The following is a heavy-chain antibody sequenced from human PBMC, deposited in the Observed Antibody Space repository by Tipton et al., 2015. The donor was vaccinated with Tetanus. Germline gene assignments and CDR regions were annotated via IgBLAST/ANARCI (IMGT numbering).Heavy chain of an antibody. J-gene: IGHJ5*01. CDR1: GFTFSSYT. CDR3: VRKGYTWATSGLDS. Sequence: SLRLSCSGSGFTFSSYTFHWVRQAPGKGLDWVSAISSSSSYIYYADSVKGRFTIFRDNANNSLYLQMNSLGAEDTAVYFCVRKGYTWATSGLDSWGHGTLVTVSS. D-gene: IGHD5-12*01. V-gene: IGHV3-21*01. CDR2: ISSSSSYI.